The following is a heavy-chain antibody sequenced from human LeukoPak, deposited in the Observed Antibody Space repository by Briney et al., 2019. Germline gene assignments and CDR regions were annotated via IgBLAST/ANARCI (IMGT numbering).Heavy chain of an antibody. J-gene: IGHJ4*02. CDR2: IWYDGSNK. CDR1: GFTFSSYG. D-gene: IGHD3-22*01. V-gene: IGHV3-33*01. CDR3: ARGKGYYYDSSGFCLDY. Sequence: GGSLRLSCAASGFTFSSYGMHWVRQAPGKGLEWVAVIWYDGSNKYYADSVKGRFTISRDNFKNTLYLQMNSLRADDTAVYYCARGKGYYYDSSGFCLDYWGQGTLVTVSS.